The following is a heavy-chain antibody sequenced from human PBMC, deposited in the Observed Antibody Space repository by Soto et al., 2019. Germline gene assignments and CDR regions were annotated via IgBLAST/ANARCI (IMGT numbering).Heavy chain of an antibody. V-gene: IGHV5-51*01. CDR3: ARGSGSYSDYYYYGMDV. J-gene: IGHJ6*02. CDR1: GYSVTSYW. CDR2: IYPGDSDT. D-gene: IGHD1-26*01. Sequence: PGESLKISCKGSGYSVTSYWIGWVRQMPGKGLEWMGIIYPGDSDTRYSPSFQGQVTISADKSISTAYLQWSSLKASDTAMYYCARGSGSYSDYYYYGMDVWGQGTTVTVSS.